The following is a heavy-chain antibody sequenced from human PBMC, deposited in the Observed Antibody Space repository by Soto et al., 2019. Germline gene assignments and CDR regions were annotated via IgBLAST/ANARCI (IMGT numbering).Heavy chain of an antibody. J-gene: IGHJ4*02. D-gene: IGHD3-22*01. CDR2: IYYSGST. Sequence: SETLSLTCTVSGGSISSSSYYWGWIRQPPGKGLEWIGSIYYSGSTYYNPSLKSRVTISVDTSKNQFSLKLSSVTAADTAVYYCARHRRADRGSYYDSSGYLYWGQGTLVTVSS. V-gene: IGHV4-39*01. CDR3: ARHRRADRGSYYDSSGYLY. CDR1: GGSISSSSYY.